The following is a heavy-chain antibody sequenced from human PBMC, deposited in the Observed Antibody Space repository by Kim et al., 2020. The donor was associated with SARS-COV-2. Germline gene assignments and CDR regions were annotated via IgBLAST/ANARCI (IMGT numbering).Heavy chain of an antibody. V-gene: IGHV4-39*01. Sequence: SETLSLTCTVSGGSISSSSYYWGWIRQPPGKGLEWIGSIYYSGSTYYNPSLKSRVTISVDTSKNQFSLKLSSVTAADTAVYYCASRGPITHYGMDVWGQGTTVTVSS. J-gene: IGHJ6*02. CDR2: IYYSGST. CDR3: ASRGPITHYGMDV. CDR1: GGSISSSSYY.